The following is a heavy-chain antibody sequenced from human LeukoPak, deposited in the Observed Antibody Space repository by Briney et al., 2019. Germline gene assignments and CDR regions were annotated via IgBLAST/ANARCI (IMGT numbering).Heavy chain of an antibody. V-gene: IGHV1-18*01. CDR2: ISSYNGKT. CDR3: ARGGLPIVWYYFDY. D-gene: IGHD5/OR15-5a*01. J-gene: IGHJ4*02. CDR1: GGTFSSYA. Sequence: ASVKVSCKASGGTFSSYAISWVRQAPGQGLEWMGWISSYNGKTNYAQKLQGRVTMTTDTSTSTAYMELRSLRSDDTAVFYCARGGLPIVWYYFDYWGQGTLVTVSS.